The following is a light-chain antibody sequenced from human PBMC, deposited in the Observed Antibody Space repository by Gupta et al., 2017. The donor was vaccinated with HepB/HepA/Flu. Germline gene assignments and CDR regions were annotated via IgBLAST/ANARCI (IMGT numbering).Light chain of an antibody. CDR1: QSLLHSNGYKY. V-gene: IGKV2-28*01. Sequence: DIVMTQSPLSLPVTPGEPASISCRSSQSLLHSNGYKYLDWYLQKPGQSPQLLIYLGSNRASGVPDRFSGSGSGTDFTLEISRVEAEDVGVYYCKQALQTPSTFGQGTRLEIK. J-gene: IGKJ5*01. CDR2: LGS. CDR3: KQALQTPST.